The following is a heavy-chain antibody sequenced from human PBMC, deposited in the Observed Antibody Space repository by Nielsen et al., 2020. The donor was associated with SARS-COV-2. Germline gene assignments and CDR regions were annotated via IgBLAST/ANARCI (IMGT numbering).Heavy chain of an antibody. CDR1: GFSFRNYG. CDR3: VRVRDDDYYYDTGPFDY. CDR2: INSDGSRT. J-gene: IGHJ4*02. V-gene: IGHV3-74*03. D-gene: IGHD3-22*01. Sequence: GESLKISCAASGFSFRNYGMNWVRQAPGKGLAWVAHINSDGSRTTYADSVQGRFTISRDNTENTLYLQMNSLRADDTAVYYCVRVRDDDYYYDTGPFDYWGQGTLVTVSS.